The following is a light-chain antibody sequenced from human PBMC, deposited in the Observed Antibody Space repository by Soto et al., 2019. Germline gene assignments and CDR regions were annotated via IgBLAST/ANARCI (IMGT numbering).Light chain of an antibody. Sequence: EIVLTQSPCTLSVSPGERATLSCRAIQSVSNNYLAWYQQKPGQAPRLLIYGASNRATGIPDRFSGSGSGTDFTLTISRLEPEDFAVYYCQQYGSSGTFGQGTKVDIK. CDR1: QSVSNNY. V-gene: IGKV3-20*01. J-gene: IGKJ1*01. CDR3: QQYGSSGT. CDR2: GAS.